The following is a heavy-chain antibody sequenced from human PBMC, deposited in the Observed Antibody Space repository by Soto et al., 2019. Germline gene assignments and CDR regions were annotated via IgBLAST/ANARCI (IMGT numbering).Heavy chain of an antibody. Sequence: QVQLVESGGGVVQPGRSLRLSCAASGFTFSYHALNWVRQAPGKGLEWVAVISFDGGNKYNAESVKGRFTISRDNSNSTLYLQMTSLRAEDTAMYFCARGTTTSAFSAMDVWGQGTTVTVSS. V-gene: IGHV3-30-3*01. D-gene: IGHD1-1*01. CDR2: ISFDGGNK. CDR1: GFTFSYHA. CDR3: ARGTTTSAFSAMDV. J-gene: IGHJ6*02.